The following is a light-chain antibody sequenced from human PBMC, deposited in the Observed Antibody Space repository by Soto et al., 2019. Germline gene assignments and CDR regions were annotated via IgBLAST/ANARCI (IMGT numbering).Light chain of an antibody. V-gene: IGLV2-14*03. Sequence: QSALTQPASVSGSPGQSITISCTGTSSDVGTYNYVSWYQQHPGKAPKLMTFDVSSRPSGVSNRFSGSKSGNTASLTISGLQAEDEADYYCSSYTTSSTVVFGGGTKLTVL. CDR1: SSDVGTYNY. J-gene: IGLJ2*01. CDR2: DVS. CDR3: SSYTTSSTVV.